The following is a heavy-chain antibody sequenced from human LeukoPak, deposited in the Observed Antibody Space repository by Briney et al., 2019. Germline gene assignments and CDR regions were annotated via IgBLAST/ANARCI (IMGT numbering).Heavy chain of an antibody. CDR2: ISWNSGSI. CDR3: AKDMSADAATGSFDY. J-gene: IGHJ4*02. CDR1: GFTFDDYA. Sequence: GRSLRLSCAASGFTFDDYAMPWVRQAPGKGLEWVSGISWNSGSIGYADSVKGRFTISRDNAKNSLYLQMNSLRAEDTALYYCAKDMSADAATGSFDYWGQGTLVTVSS. V-gene: IGHV3-9*01. D-gene: IGHD2-15*01.